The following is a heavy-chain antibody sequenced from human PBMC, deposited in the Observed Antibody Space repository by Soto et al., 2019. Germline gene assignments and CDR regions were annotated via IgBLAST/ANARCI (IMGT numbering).Heavy chain of an antibody. CDR3: AKGRSYYYYYGVDV. V-gene: IGHV3-48*02. CDR2: ISSSSSTI. Sequence: GGSLRLSCAASGFTFSCYSMNWVRQAPGKGLEWVSYISSSSSTIYYADSVKGRFTISRDNAKNSLYLQMNSLRDEDTAVYYCAKGRSYYYYYGVDVWGQGTTVTAP. CDR1: GFTFSCYS. J-gene: IGHJ6*02.